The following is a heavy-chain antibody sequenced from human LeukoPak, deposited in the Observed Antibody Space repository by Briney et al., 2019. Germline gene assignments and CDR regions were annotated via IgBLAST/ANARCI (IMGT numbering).Heavy chain of an antibody. J-gene: IGHJ4*02. D-gene: IGHD2/OR15-2a*01. CDR3: ARDLAFSRLDY. Sequence: PGGSLRLSCAASGFTFRTYGMHWVRQAPGKGLEWVASINPDGIKRYSADSVKGRFTISRDNARNSLYLQMDSLRVEDTAFYYCARDLAFSRLDYWGQGVLVTVSS. CDR1: GFTFRTYG. V-gene: IGHV3-7*01. CDR2: INPDGIKR.